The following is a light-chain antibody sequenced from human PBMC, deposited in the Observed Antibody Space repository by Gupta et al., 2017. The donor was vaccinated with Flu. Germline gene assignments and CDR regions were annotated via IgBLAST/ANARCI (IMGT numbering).Light chain of an antibody. J-gene: IGLJ1*01. CDR3: SSYTSSSFNYV. V-gene: IGLV2-14*01. CDR2: EVS. CDR1: SSDVGGYNY. Sequence: QSALTQPASVSGSPGQSITLSCTGASSDVGGYNYVSWYQQHPGKAPKLMISEVSTRPTGVSNRFSGSKSGNTASLTISGLQAEDEADDYCSSYTSSSFNYVFGTGTKVTVL.